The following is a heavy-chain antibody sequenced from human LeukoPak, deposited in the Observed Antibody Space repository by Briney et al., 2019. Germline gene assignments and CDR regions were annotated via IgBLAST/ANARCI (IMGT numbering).Heavy chain of an antibody. Sequence: WGVLRLSCVASGFTFSSFWMTWVRQAPGKGLEWVSSISSSSSYIYYADSVKGRFTISRDNAKNSLYLQMNSLRAEDTAVYYCARGPGSCHDWGQGTLVTVSS. CDR1: GFTFSSFW. V-gene: IGHV3-21*01. CDR2: ISSSSSYI. D-gene: IGHD2-2*01. J-gene: IGHJ4*02. CDR3: ARGPGSCHD.